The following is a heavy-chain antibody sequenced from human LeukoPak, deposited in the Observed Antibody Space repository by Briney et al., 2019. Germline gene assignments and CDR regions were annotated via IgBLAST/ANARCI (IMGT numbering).Heavy chain of an antibody. J-gene: IGHJ4*02. D-gene: IGHD6-13*01. CDR3: AREEYSSSWFDY. CDR2: IHTSGST. V-gene: IGHV4-4*07. Sequence: SETLSLTCTVSGGSISSYYWSWIRQPAGKGLEWIGRIHTSGSTNYSPSLKSRVTMSVDTSKNQFSLKLSSVTAADTAVYYCAREEYSSSWFDYWGQGTLVTVSS. CDR1: GGSISSYY.